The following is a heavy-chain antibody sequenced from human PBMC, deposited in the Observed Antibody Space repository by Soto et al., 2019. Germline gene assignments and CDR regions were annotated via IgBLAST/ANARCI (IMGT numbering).Heavy chain of an antibody. CDR2: ISGSGGST. V-gene: IGHV3-23*01. CDR1: GFTFSSYA. CDR3: ARRSSGWYFDY. D-gene: IGHD6-19*01. Sequence: EVQLLESGGGLVQPGGSLRLSCAASGFTFSSYAMSWVRQAPGKGLEWVSAISGSGGSTYYADSVKGRFTISRDNSKNTLYMKRNSLSAEDTAVYYCARRSSGWYFDYWGQGALVTVSS. J-gene: IGHJ4*02.